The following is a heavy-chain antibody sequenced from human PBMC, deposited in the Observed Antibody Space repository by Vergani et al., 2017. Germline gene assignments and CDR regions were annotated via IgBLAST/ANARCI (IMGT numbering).Heavy chain of an antibody. CDR3: ARDSRYCXSTSCYVGRDWFDP. CDR1: GYTFTSYY. V-gene: IGHV1-46*01. J-gene: IGHJ5*02. CDR2: INPSGGST. Sequence: QVQLVQSGAEVKKPGASEKVSCKASGYTFTSYYMHWVRQAPGQGLEWMGIINPSGGSTSYAQKFQGRVTMTRDTSTSTVYMELSSLRSEDTAVYYCARDSRYCXSTSCYVGRDWFDPWGQGTLFTVSS. D-gene: IGHD2-2*01.